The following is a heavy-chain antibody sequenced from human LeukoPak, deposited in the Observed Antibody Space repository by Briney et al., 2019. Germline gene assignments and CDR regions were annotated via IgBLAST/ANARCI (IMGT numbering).Heavy chain of an antibody. CDR3: AACAFGDLSFGF. D-gene: IGHD3-10*01. Sequence: GESLKISCKGFGYDFTKSWIGWVRPMPGKGLEWMALIYPGDSDARYGPTFEGQVAISADKSINTAYLQWSSLQASDTAMYYCAACAFGDLSFGFWGQGTLVTVSS. J-gene: IGHJ4*02. CDR2: IYPGDSDA. CDR1: GYDFTKSW. V-gene: IGHV5-51*01.